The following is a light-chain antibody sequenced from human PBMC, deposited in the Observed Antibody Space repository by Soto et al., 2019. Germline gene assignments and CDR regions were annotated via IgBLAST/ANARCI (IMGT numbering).Light chain of an antibody. CDR3: AAWDVSLNDVV. Sequence: QSVRTQPPSASGTPGQRVTISCSGSSSNIGSNAVYWYQQLPGTAPTLLIYSNNQRPSGVPDRFSGSKSGTSASLAISGLQSEDEADYYCAAWDVSLNDVVFGGGPKVTVL. CDR1: SSNIGSNA. J-gene: IGLJ2*01. CDR2: SNN. V-gene: IGLV1-44*01.